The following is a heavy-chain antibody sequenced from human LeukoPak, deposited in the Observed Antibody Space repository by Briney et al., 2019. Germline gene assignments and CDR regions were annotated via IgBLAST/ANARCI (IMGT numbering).Heavy chain of an antibody. D-gene: IGHD3-22*01. J-gene: IGHJ3*02. CDR2: INPNSGGT. Sequence: GASVKVSCKASGYTFTGYYMHWVRQAPGQGLEWMGWINPNSGGTNYAQKFQGRVTMTRDTSISTAYMELSRLRSDDTAVYYCARDEVDYYDSSGYYLHDAFDIWGQGTMVTVSS. V-gene: IGHV1-2*02. CDR3: ARDEVDYYDSSGYYLHDAFDI. CDR1: GYTFTGYY.